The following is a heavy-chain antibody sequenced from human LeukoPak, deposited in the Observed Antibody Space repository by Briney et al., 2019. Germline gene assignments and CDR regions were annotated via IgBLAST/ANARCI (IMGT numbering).Heavy chain of an antibody. CDR3: ARVMVITTASDY. J-gene: IGHJ4*02. D-gene: IGHD3-22*01. V-gene: IGHV4-34*01. Sequence: SETLSLTCAVYGVSFSGYYWSWIRQPPGKGLEWIGEINHSGSTNYNPSLKSRVTKSVDTSKNQFSLKLSSVTAADTAVYYCARVMVITTASDYWGQGTLVTVSS. CDR2: INHSGST. CDR1: GVSFSGYY.